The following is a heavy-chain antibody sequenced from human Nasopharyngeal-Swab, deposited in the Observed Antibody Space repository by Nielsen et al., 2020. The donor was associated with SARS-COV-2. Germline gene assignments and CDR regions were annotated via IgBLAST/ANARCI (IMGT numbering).Heavy chain of an antibody. J-gene: IGHJ4*02. Sequence: ASLKVSCKASGFTFTSYYFNWVRQAPGQGLEWMGMIDPFSGSTSYAQRFQGRITVTRDTSTSTVFMEVRSLTSEDTAVYYCTRDQGGGDPCDSWGQGTLVTVSS. CDR1: GFTFTSYY. CDR2: IDPFSGST. D-gene: IGHD2-21*02. V-gene: IGHV1-46*01. CDR3: TRDQGGGDPCDS.